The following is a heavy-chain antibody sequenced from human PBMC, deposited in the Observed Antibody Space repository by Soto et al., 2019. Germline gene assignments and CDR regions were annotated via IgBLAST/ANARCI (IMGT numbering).Heavy chain of an antibody. CDR1: GYTFSSFY. J-gene: IGHJ3*01. CDR2: MNPSRDRT. V-gene: IGHV1-46*01. D-gene: IGHD5-12*01. CDR3: ARGRGYSGDDLQEDGFDV. Sequence: QVQLMQSGTEVKEPGASVNLSCKASGYTFSSFYIHWVRQAPGQGLEWVGIMNPSRDRTNYAQNFQGRVTMTRDTATSTVYRELSSLRSEDTAVYYCARGRGYSGDDLQEDGFDVWGQGTMVTVS.